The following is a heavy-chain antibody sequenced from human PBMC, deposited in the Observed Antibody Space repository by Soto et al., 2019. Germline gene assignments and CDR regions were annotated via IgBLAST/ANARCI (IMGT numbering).Heavy chain of an antibody. CDR3: ATTTNYYYYSSGYAFDI. D-gene: IGHD3-22*01. CDR2: IIPIFGTA. J-gene: IGHJ3*02. Sequence: SVNVSCKASGGTFSSYAISWVRQAPGQGLEWMGGIIPIFGTANYAQKFQGRVTITADESTSTAYMELSRLRSEDTAVYYCATTTNYYYYSSGYAFDIWGQGTMVTVSS. V-gene: IGHV1-69*13. CDR1: GGTFSSYA.